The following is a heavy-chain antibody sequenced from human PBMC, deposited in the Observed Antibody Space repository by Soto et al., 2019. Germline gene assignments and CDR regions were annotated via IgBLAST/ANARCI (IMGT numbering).Heavy chain of an antibody. CDR2: IYYSGST. CDR3: ARDYRGRYDFVGFYGMDV. CDR1: GGSISSGGYY. J-gene: IGHJ6*02. Sequence: SETLSLTCTVSGGSISSGGYYWSWIRQHPGKGLEWIGYIYYSGSTYYNPSLKSRVTISVDTSKNQFSLKLSSVTAADTAVYYCARDYRGRYDFVGFYGMDVWGQGTTVTVSS. V-gene: IGHV4-31*03. D-gene: IGHD3-3*01.